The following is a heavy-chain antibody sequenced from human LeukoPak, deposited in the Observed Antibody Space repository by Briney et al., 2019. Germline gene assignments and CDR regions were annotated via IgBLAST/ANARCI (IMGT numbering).Heavy chain of an antibody. Sequence: SETLSLTCTVSGGSISSYYWSWIRQPPGKGLEWIGYIYYSGSTNYNPSLKSRVTISVDTSKNQFSLKLSSVTAADTAVYYCARGVGYNYHHYYGMDVWGQGTTVTVSS. J-gene: IGHJ6*02. D-gene: IGHD5-24*01. CDR3: ARGVGYNYHHYYGMDV. V-gene: IGHV4-59*01. CDR1: GGSISSYY. CDR2: IYYSGST.